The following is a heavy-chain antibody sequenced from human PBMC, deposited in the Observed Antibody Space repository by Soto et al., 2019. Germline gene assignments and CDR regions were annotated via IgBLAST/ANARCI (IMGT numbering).Heavy chain of an antibody. V-gene: IGHV1-2*02. CDR3: ARDRGAGYYGMDV. D-gene: IGHD3-16*01. CDR2: INPNSGDT. Sequence: ASVKVSCKTSGYTFTGYYMHWVRQAPGQGLEWMGWINPNSGDTKYAQKFQGRVTMTRDTSISTAYMELSSLRSDDTAVYFCARDRGAGYYGMDVWGQGTMVTVSS. J-gene: IGHJ6*02. CDR1: GYTFTGYY.